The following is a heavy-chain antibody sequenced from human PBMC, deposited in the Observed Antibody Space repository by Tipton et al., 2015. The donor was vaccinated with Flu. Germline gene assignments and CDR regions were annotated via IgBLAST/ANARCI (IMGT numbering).Heavy chain of an antibody. CDR3: AKTTSSGYDGSGRDFDY. J-gene: IGHJ4*02. CDR2: IYYSGST. D-gene: IGHD3-10*01. Sequence: TLSLTCTVSGGSISNYYWSWIRQPPGKGLEWIGYIYYSGSTNYNSSLKSRVTISVDTSKNQFSLKLTSVTAADTAVYYCAKTTSSGYDGSGRDFDYWGQGTLVTVSS. CDR1: GGSISNYY. V-gene: IGHV4-59*12.